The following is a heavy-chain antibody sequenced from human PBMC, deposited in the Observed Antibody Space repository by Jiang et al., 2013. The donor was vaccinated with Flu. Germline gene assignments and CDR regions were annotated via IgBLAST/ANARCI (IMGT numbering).Heavy chain of an antibody. J-gene: IGHJ3*02. Sequence: SGAEVKKPGASVKVSCKASGYTFTSYYMHWVRQAPGQGLEWMGIINPSGGSTSYAQKFQGRVTMTRDTSTSTVYMELSSLRSEDTAVYYCARVYGGSSWQHDAFDIWGQGTMVTVSS. D-gene: IGHD6-13*01. CDR1: GYTFTSYY. CDR3: ARVYGGSSWQHDAFDI. CDR2: INPSGGST. V-gene: IGHV1-46*01.